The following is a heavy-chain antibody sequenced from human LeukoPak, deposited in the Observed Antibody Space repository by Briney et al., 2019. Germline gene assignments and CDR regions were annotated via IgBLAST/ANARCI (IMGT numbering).Heavy chain of an antibody. Sequence: AASVKVSCKASGYTFTSYDINWVRQATGQGLEWMGWMDPKSGQTAYAQKFQGRVTMTRDTSISTAYMELRSLICDDTAVYYCASGWGAARRRGGGFDIWGHGTMVTVSS. CDR1: GYTFTSYD. CDR2: MDPKSGQT. V-gene: IGHV1-8*01. J-gene: IGHJ3*02. CDR3: ASGWGAARRRGGGFDI. D-gene: IGHD6-6*01.